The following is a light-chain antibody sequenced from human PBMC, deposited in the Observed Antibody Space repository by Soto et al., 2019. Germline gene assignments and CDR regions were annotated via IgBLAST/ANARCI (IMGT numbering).Light chain of an antibody. V-gene: IGKV3-20*01. CDR3: QQYGGSPRVT. J-gene: IGKJ4*01. CDR2: GAS. CDR1: QSVSSNH. Sequence: EIVLTQSPGTLSLSPGERATLSCRASQSVSSNHLAWYQQKPGQAPRLLIYGASSRATGIPDRFSGSGSGTDFTLTISRLEPEDFAVYYCQQYGGSPRVTFGGGTKVEI.